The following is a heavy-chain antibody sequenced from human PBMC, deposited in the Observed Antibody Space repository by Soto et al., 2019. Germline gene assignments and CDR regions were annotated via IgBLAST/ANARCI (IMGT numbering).Heavy chain of an antibody. J-gene: IGHJ6*02. V-gene: IGHV4-59*08. CDR3: ARSPRFGYPLILSMDV. Sequence: QVQLQESGPGLVKPSETLSLTCTVSGGSISSYYWSWIRQPPGKGLEWIGYIYYSGSTNYNPSLKIRVTIAVDMSNNQFSLKLSSVTAADTAVYYCARSPRFGYPLILSMDVWGQGTTVTVSS. CDR2: IYYSGST. D-gene: IGHD3-10*01. CDR1: GGSISSYY.